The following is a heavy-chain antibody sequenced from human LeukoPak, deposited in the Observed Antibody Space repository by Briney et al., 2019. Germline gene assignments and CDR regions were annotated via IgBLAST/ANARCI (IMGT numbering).Heavy chain of an antibody. Sequence: GGSLRLSCAASGFTFSSYEMNWVRQAPGKGLEWVSYISSSGSTIYYADSVKGRFTISRDNAKNSLYLQMNSLRAEDTAVYYCARGDYYGSGSYYNDWGQGTLVTVSS. V-gene: IGHV3-48*03. J-gene: IGHJ4*02. CDR1: GFTFSSYE. D-gene: IGHD3-10*01. CDR3: ARGDYYGSGSYYND. CDR2: ISSSGSTI.